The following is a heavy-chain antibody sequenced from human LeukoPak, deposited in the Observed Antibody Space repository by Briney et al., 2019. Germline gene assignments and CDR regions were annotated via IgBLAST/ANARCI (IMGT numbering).Heavy chain of an antibody. V-gene: IGHV4-4*07. Sequence: PSETLSLTCTVSGGSISSYYWSWIRHPAGKGLEWIGRIYTSGSTNYNPSLKSRVTISVDKSKNQFSLKLSSVTAADTAVYYCARDSYDFWSGDNQGYFDYWGQGTLVTVSS. CDR3: ARDSYDFWSGDNQGYFDY. D-gene: IGHD3-3*01. CDR1: GGSISSYY. J-gene: IGHJ4*02. CDR2: IYTSGST.